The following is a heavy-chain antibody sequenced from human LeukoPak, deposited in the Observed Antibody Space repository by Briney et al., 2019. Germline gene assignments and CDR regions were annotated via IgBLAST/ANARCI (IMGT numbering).Heavy chain of an antibody. Sequence: GGSLRLSCAASGFVFSNYAMNWVRQAPGKGLEWVSSISGSGGVTQYGDSVKGRFTISRDNSKNSMYLQMNSLRVEDTAIYYCARDRHGDYSLDYWGQGILVTVSS. CDR2: ISGSGGVT. CDR1: GFVFSNYA. CDR3: ARDRHGDYSLDY. D-gene: IGHD4-17*01. V-gene: IGHV3-23*01. J-gene: IGHJ4*02.